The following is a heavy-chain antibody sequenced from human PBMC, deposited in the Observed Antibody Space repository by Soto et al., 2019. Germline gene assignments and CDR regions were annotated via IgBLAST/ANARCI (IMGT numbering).Heavy chain of an antibody. D-gene: IGHD3-22*01. V-gene: IGHV1-69*05. CDR3: AREEYDSSGYYSA. CDR1: GGTFSSYA. J-gene: IGHJ5*02. CDR2: IIPIFGTA. Sequence: ASVKVSCKASGGTFSSYAISWVRQAPGQGLEWMGGIIPIFGTANYAQKLQGRVTMTTDTSTSTAYMELRSLRSDDTAVYYCAREEYDSSGYYSAWGQGTLVTVSS.